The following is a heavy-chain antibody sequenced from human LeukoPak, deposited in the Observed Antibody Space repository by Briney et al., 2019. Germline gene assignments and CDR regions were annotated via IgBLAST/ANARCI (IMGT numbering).Heavy chain of an antibody. CDR1: GFTFSSYG. V-gene: IGHV3-30*18. CDR3: AKDFSAAEYYYYDMDV. CDR2: MSYDGSNK. Sequence: GGSLRLSCAASGFTFSSYGMHWVRQAPGKGLEWVAVMSYDGSNKYYADSVKGRFAISRDNSKNTLYLQMNSLRAEDTAVYYCAKDFSAAEYYYYDMDVWGQGTTVTVSS. D-gene: IGHD6-13*01. J-gene: IGHJ6*02.